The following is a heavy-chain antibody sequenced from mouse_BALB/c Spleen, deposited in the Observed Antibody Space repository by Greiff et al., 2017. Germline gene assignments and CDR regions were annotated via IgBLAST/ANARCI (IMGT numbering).Heavy chain of an antibody. CDR2: ISDGGSYT. V-gene: IGHV5-4*02. Sequence: DVKLVESGGGLVKPGGSLKLSCAASGFTFSDYYMYWVRQTPEKRLEWVATISDGGSYTYYPDSVKGRFTISRDNAKNNLYLQMSSLKSEDTAMYYCARGGYDRDYYAMDYWGQGTSVTVSS. CDR3: ARGGYDRDYYAMDY. J-gene: IGHJ4*01. CDR1: GFTFSDYY. D-gene: IGHD2-14*01.